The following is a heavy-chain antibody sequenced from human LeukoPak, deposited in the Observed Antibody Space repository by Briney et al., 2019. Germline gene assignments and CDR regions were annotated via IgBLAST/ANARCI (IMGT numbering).Heavy chain of an antibody. Sequence: GGSLRLSCAASGFTVSSNYMSWVRQAPGKGLKWVSVIYSGGSTYYADSVKGRFTISRDNSKNTLYLQMNSLRAEDTAVYYCASRATVTTDRFWFDPWGQGTPVTVSS. CDR2: IYSGGST. V-gene: IGHV3-53*01. CDR3: ASRATVTTDRFWFDP. D-gene: IGHD4-11*01. J-gene: IGHJ5*02. CDR1: GFTVSSNY.